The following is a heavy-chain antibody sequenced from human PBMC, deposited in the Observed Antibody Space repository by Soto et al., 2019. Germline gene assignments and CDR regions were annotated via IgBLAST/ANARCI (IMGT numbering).Heavy chain of an antibody. CDR2: TYYRSKWYF. Sequence: QVPLQLSGPGLVTPSQTLSLTCAISGDSVSSNSAGWNWIRQTPSRGLEWLGRTYYRSKWYFNYAVSVESRITINPDTSTNQFSLQLSSVTPDDTTVYYCARGSWDDVSGHYYMDVWGKGTTVTVSS. J-gene: IGHJ6*03. CDR3: ARGSWDDVSGHYYMDV. D-gene: IGHD1-1*01. CDR1: GDSVSSNSAG. V-gene: IGHV6-1*01.